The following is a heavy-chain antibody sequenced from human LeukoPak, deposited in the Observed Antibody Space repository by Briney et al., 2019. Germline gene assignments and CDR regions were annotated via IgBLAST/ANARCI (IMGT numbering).Heavy chain of an antibody. CDR1: GGTFSSYA. V-gene: IGHV1-69*13. J-gene: IGHJ4*02. Sequence: ASVKVSCKASGGTFSSYAISWVRQAPGQGLEWMGGIIPIFGTANYAQKFQGRVTITADESTSTAYMELSSLRSEDTAVYYCARGGIYCSSTSCYPERIDYWGQGTLVTVSS. D-gene: IGHD2-2*01. CDR2: IIPIFGTA. CDR3: ARGGIYCSSTSCYPERIDY.